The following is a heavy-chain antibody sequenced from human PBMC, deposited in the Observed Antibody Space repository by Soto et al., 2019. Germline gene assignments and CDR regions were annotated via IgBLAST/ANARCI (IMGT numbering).Heavy chain of an antibody. V-gene: IGHV3-23*01. CDR1: GFTFSSYA. CDR2: ISGSGGST. CDR3: AKNSGAVGATLGGDFDY. Sequence: GGSLRLSCAASGFTFSSYAMSWVRQAPGKGLEWVSAISGSGGSTYYADSVKGRFTISRDNSKNTLYLQMNSLRAEDTAVYYCAKNSGAVGATLGGDFDYWGQGTLVTVSS. J-gene: IGHJ4*02. D-gene: IGHD1-26*01.